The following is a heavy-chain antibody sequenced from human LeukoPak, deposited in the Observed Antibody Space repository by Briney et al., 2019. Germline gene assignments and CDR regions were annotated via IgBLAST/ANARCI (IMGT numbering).Heavy chain of an antibody. Sequence: PGGSLRLSCAASGFTFSDHYMSWIRQAPGKGLEWVSYISHTGTTMYYADSVKGRFTLSRDNARNSLYLQMNSLRAEDTAVYYCARRAGAYSHPYDYWGQGTLVTVSS. V-gene: IGHV3-11*04. D-gene: IGHD4/OR15-4a*01. CDR2: ISHTGTTM. J-gene: IGHJ4*02. CDR3: ARRAGAYSHPYDY. CDR1: GFTFSDHY.